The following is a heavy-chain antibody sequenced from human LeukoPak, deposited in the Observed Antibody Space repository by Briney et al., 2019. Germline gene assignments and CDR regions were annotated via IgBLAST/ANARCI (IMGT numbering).Heavy chain of an antibody. V-gene: IGHV1-8*01. Sequence: GASVKVSCKASEDTFTNYYMHWVRQAPGQGLEWLGWINPNSGNTGYAQKFQGRVTMTRNTSISTAYMELSSLRSEDTAVYYCASRLLSNYYDSSGPLDYWGQGTLVTVSS. CDR1: EDTFTNYY. CDR2: INPNSGNT. D-gene: IGHD3-22*01. CDR3: ASRLLSNYYDSSGPLDY. J-gene: IGHJ4*02.